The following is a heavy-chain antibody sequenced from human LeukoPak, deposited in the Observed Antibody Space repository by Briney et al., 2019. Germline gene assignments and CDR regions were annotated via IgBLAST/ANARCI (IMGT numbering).Heavy chain of an antibody. Sequence: GGSLRLSCAASGFSFSTYGMHWVRQAPGKGLEWVAFIQYDGTNEYYGDSVKGRFTISRDNSRNTVYLQMNSLRAEDTAVYYCAKGSQWYEDCWGQGTLVTVSS. CDR1: GFSFSTYG. D-gene: IGHD2-15*01. CDR3: AKGSQWYEDC. V-gene: IGHV3-30*02. CDR2: IQYDGTNE. J-gene: IGHJ4*02.